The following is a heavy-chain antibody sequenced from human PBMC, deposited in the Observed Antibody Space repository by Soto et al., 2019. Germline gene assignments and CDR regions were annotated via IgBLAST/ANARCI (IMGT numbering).Heavy chain of an antibody. J-gene: IGHJ6*02. Sequence: SETLSLTCTVSGGSISSSSYYRGWIRQPPGKGLEWIGSIYYSGSTYYNPSLKSRVTISVGTSKNQFSLKLSSVTAADTAVYYCARYRGDYDFWSGYPWIAYYYYYYGMDVWGQGTTVTVSS. CDR3: ARYRGDYDFWSGYPWIAYYYYYYGMDV. V-gene: IGHV4-39*01. D-gene: IGHD3-3*01. CDR2: IYYSGST. CDR1: GGSISSSSYY.